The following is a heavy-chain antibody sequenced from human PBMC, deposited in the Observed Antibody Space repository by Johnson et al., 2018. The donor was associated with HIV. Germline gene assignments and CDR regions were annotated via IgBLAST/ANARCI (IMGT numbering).Heavy chain of an antibody. D-gene: IGHD6-13*01. V-gene: IGHV3-33*01. CDR1: GLILSGYG. Sequence: QVQLVESGGDVVQPGTSLRLSCEASGLILSGYGLHWVRQAPGKGPEWVAVISPDGSNRYYADSVTGRFTISRDNSKNTLYLQMNSLRAEDTAVYYCARECSSTRWTYGFDIWGQGTMVTVSS. CDR2: ISPDGSNR. CDR3: ARECSSTRWTYGFDI. J-gene: IGHJ3*02.